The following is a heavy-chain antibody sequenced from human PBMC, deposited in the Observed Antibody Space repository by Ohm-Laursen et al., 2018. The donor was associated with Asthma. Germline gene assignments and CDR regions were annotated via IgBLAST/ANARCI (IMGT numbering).Heavy chain of an antibody. D-gene: IGHD2-2*01. CDR1: GFTFSSYA. V-gene: IGHV3-30-3*01. Sequence: SLRLSCAASGFTFSSYAMHWVRQAPGKGLEWVAFISYDGSKKYYADSVKGRFTISRDKSKNTVYLQMNSLRAGDTAVYYCARDRVDIVVVPAAMVSPYYYYYGMDVWGQGTTVTVSS. CDR3: ARDRVDIVVVPAAMVSPYYYYYGMDV. CDR2: ISYDGSKK. J-gene: IGHJ6*02.